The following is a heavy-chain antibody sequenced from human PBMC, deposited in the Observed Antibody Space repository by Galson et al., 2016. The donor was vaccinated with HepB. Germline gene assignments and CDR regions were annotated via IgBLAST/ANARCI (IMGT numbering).Heavy chain of an antibody. CDR1: GFRFTTFW. V-gene: IGHV5-51*01. CDR2: IYPSNSEM. Sequence: QSGAEVKKPGESLTISCQTSGFRFTTFWTVWVRQMPGKGLEYMGAIYPSNSEMKYSPSFQGQVTMSADNSVSTAYLHWNSLKASDTATYYCARGYVFTGHADYWGQGTLVTVSS. J-gene: IGHJ4*02. D-gene: IGHD3-9*01. CDR3: ARGYVFTGHADY.